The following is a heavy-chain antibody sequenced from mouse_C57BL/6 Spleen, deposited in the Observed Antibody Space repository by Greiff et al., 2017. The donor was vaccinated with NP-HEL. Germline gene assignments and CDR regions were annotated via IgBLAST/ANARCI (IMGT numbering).Heavy chain of an antibody. D-gene: IGHD1-1*01. V-gene: IGHV5-17*01. CDR1: GFTFSAYG. Sequence: EVTLVESGGGLVKPGGSLKLSCAASGFTFSAYGMHWFRQAPEKGLEWVAYISSGSSTIYYVDTVKGRVTITRDNAKNTLFLQMTSLRSEDTAMYYCASPFSYYYAMDYWGQGTSVTVSS. J-gene: IGHJ4*01. CDR2: ISSGSSTI. CDR3: ASPFSYYYAMDY.